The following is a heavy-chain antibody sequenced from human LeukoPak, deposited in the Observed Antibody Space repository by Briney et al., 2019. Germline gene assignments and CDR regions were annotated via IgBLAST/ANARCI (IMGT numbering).Heavy chain of an antibody. D-gene: IGHD3-22*01. CDR1: GGSISSYY. J-gene: IGHJ4*02. V-gene: IGHV4-4*09. Sequence: SETLSLTCTVSGGSISSYYWSWIRQPPGKGLEWIGYIYTSGSTNYNPSLESRVTISVDTSKNQFSLKLSSVTAADTAVYYCARLYYDSSDYYYYFDYWGQGTLVTVSS. CDR2: IYTSGST. CDR3: ARLYYDSSDYYYYFDY.